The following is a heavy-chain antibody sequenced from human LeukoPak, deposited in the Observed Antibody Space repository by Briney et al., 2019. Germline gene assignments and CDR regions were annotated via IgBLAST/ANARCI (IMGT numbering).Heavy chain of an antibody. CDR2: ISGSGGST. Sequence: PGGSLRLSCAASGFTFSSYAMTWVRQAPGKGLEWVSAISGSGGSTYYADSVKGRFTISRDNSKNTLYLQMNSLRAEDTAVYYCAKTKNIVLMVYATIDYWGQGTLVTVSS. CDR3: AKTKNIVLMVYATIDY. CDR1: GFTFSSYA. V-gene: IGHV3-23*01. J-gene: IGHJ4*02. D-gene: IGHD2-8*01.